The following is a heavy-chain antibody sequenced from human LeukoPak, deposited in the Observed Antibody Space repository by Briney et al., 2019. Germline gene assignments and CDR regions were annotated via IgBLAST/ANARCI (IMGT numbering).Heavy chain of an antibody. V-gene: IGHV1-69*04. Sequence: SVKVSCKASGGTFTNYVISWVRQAPGQGLELMGRIIPILGVANYAQKFQGRVTITADKSTSTGYMELSSLRSEDTAVYYCARGGGNIAAAGYWHFDLWGRGTLVTVSS. CDR3: ARGGGNIAAAGYWHFDL. D-gene: IGHD6-13*01. CDR1: GGTFTNYV. CDR2: IIPILGVA. J-gene: IGHJ2*01.